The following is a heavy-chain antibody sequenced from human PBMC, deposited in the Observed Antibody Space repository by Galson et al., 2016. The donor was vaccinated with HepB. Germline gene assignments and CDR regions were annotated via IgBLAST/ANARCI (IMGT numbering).Heavy chain of an antibody. J-gene: IGHJ2*01. Sequence: QSGAEVKKPGESLKISCKGSGYSFTNYWIGWVRQMPGKGLEWMGIIYPGDSDTIYSPSFQGQVTVSADKSITTAYLRWSSLKASDTAMYYCARRGDTAIPYYFDLWGRGTLVTVSS. CDR1: GYSFTNYW. D-gene: IGHD5-18*01. CDR3: ARRGDTAIPYYFDL. V-gene: IGHV5-51*01. CDR2: IYPGDSDT.